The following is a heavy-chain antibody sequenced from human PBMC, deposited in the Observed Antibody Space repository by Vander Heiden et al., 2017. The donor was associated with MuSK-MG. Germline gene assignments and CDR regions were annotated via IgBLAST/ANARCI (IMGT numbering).Heavy chain of an antibody. V-gene: IGHV1-18*01. CDR3: ARDPLGGFWSGYYTYYYYYMDV. Sequence: QVQLVQSGAEVKKPGASVKVSCKASGYTFTSDGISWVRQAPGQGLEWMGWISAYNGDTNYAQKLQGRVTMTTDTSTSTAYMELRSLRSDDTAVYYCARDPLGGFWSGYYTYYYYYMDVWGKGTTVTVSS. D-gene: IGHD3-3*01. CDR1: GYTFTSDG. J-gene: IGHJ6*03. CDR2: ISAYNGDT.